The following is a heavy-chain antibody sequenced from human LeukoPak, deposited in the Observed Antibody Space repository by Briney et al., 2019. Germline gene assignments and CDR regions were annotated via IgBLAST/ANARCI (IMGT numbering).Heavy chain of an antibody. Sequence: SETLSLTCTVSGGSISSYYWSWIRQPAGKGLEWIGRIYTSGSTNYNPSLKSRVTMSVDTSKNQFSLKLSSVTAADTAVYYCARVRNGRVSYYYYYYMDVWGKGTTVTVTS. V-gene: IGHV4-4*07. CDR1: GGSISSYY. D-gene: IGHD6-6*01. CDR3: ARVRNGRVSYYYYYYMDV. J-gene: IGHJ6*03. CDR2: IYTSGST.